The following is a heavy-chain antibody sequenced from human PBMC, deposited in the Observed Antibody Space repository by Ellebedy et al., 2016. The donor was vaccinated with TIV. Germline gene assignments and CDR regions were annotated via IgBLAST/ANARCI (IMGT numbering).Heavy chain of an antibody. CDR1: GFTFSSYD. CDR3: AREGRELERYGMDV. CDR2: IGTAGDT. J-gene: IGHJ6*02. Sequence: GGSLRLSXAASGFTFSSYDMHWVRQATGKGLEWVSAIGTAGDTYYPGSVKGRFTISRENAKNSLYLQMNSLRAGDTAVYYCAREGRELERYGMDVWGQGTTVTVSS. D-gene: IGHD1-1*01. V-gene: IGHV3-13*01.